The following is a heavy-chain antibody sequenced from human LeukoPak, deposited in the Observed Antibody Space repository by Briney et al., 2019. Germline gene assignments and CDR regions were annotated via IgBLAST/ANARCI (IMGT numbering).Heavy chain of an antibody. CDR2: ISYDGSNK. J-gene: IGHJ3*02. V-gene: IGHV3-30*03. D-gene: IGHD3-3*02. CDR3: ARSQLAFYDAFDI. Sequence: PGGSLRLSCAASGFTFSSYGMHWVRQAPGKGLEWVAVISYDGSNKYYADSVKGRFTISRDNAKNSLYLQMNSLRAEDTAVYYCARSQLAFYDAFDIWGQGTMVTVSS. CDR1: GFTFSSYG.